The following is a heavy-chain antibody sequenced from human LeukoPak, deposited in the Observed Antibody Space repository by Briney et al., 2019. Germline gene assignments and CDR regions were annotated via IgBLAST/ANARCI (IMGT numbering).Heavy chain of an antibody. CDR3: ARLGSGWYYFDY. CDR1: GGSISSYC. J-gene: IGHJ4*02. D-gene: IGHD6-19*01. CDR2: IYYSGST. V-gene: IGHV4-59*08. Sequence: SETLSLTCSVSGGSISSYCWSWIRQPPGAGLEWIGYIYYSGSTHYNPSLKSRLTMSVDTSKNQFSLKLSSVTAADTAVYYCARLGSGWYYFDYWGQGTLVTVSS.